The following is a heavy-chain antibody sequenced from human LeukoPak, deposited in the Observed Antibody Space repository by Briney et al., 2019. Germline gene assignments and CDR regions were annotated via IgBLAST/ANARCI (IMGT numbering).Heavy chain of an antibody. J-gene: IGHJ6*03. D-gene: IGHD5-18*01. V-gene: IGHV3-30*02. Sequence: GGSLRLSCAASGFTFSSYGMHWVRQAPGKGLEWVAYIPYDGSNKYYADSVKGRFTISRDNSKNTLYLQMNSLRAEDTAVYYCARGRYSYGEDYYYYYYMDVWGKGTTVTISS. CDR1: GFTFSSYG. CDR3: ARGRYSYGEDYYYYYYMDV. CDR2: IPYDGSNK.